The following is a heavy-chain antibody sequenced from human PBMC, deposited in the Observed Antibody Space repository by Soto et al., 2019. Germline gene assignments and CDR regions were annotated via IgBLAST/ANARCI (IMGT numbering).Heavy chain of an antibody. CDR3: AKDKRPDGAWDMDY. V-gene: IGHV3-23*01. J-gene: IGHJ4*02. D-gene: IGHD1-1*01. CDR2: IIGSSGAT. CDR1: GFALSTYT. Sequence: EVQLLESGGCVVQPRGSLRLSCAASGFALSTYTMNWVRQAPGKGLEWVSSIIGSSGATDYADSVRGRFTISRDISAKSVFLQMDGLRVEDTAVYYCAKDKRPDGAWDMDYWGQGTLVTVSS.